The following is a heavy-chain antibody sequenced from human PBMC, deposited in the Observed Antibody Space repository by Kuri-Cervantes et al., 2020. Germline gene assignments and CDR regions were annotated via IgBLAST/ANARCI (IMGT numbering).Heavy chain of an antibody. CDR3: ARDQPTYYYDSSGYSRGAFDI. Sequence: GESLKISCAASGFTLSNYDMHWVRQATGKGLEWVSGVGIAGDTYYTGSVKGRFTVSREHAKNSLYLQMNSLRAGDTAVYYCARDQPTYYYDSSGYSRGAFDIWGQGTMVTVSS. J-gene: IGHJ3*02. CDR2: VGIAGDT. CDR1: GFTLSNYD. D-gene: IGHD3-22*01. V-gene: IGHV3-13*04.